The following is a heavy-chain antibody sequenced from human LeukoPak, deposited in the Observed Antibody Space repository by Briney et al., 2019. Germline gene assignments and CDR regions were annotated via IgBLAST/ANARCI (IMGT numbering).Heavy chain of an antibody. CDR2: FDPEDGET. V-gene: IGHV1-24*01. CDR1: GYTLTELS. CDR3: ATSVVGATRGNFDY. J-gene: IGHJ4*02. D-gene: IGHD1-26*01. Sequence: ASVKVSCKVSGYTLTELSMHWVRQAPGKGLEWMGGFDPEDGETIYAQKFEGRVTMTEDTSTDTAYMELSSLRSEDTAVYYCATSVVGATRGNFDYWGQGTLVTVSS.